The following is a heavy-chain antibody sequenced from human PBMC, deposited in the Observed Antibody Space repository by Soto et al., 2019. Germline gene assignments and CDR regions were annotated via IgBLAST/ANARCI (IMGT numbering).Heavy chain of an antibody. J-gene: IGHJ4*02. CDR2: ISDDGDNK. CDR3: AGTTSDSQY. V-gene: IGHV3-30-3*01. D-gene: IGHD2-2*01. CDR1: RFTFSTYA. Sequence: QVQLVESGGGVIQPGRSLRLSCAASRFTFSTYAMHWVRQAPGGVLDWVAIISDDGDNKYYADSVEGRFTISRDNSRHILYLQMNSLRPEDTAVYFCAGTTSDSQYWGLGTLVTVSS.